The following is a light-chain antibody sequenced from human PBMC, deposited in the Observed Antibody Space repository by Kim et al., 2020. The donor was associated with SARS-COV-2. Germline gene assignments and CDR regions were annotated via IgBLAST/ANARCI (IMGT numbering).Light chain of an antibody. CDR3: QQYDDVLPIT. CDR2: DAS. V-gene: IGKV1-33*01. J-gene: IGKJ5*01. CDR1: QDIRNY. Sequence: DIQMTQSPSSLAASVGDRVTITCQASQDIRNYLNWYQQKPGKAPKLLIYDASNLLTGVPSRFSGGGYGTHFTLTVSSLQPEDIATYYCQQYDDVLPITFGQGTRLEIK.